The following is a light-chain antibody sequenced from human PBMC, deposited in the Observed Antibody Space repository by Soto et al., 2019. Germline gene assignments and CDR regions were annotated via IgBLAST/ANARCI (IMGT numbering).Light chain of an antibody. CDR1: QSVSSY. CDR3: QQYGSSPET. CDR2: DAS. Sequence: EIGLTQSPATLSLSTGETATLSCRASQSVSSYLAWYQQKPGQAPRLLIYDASNRATGIPARFSGSGSGTDFTLTISRLEPEDFAVYYCQQYGSSPETFGQGTRWIS. V-gene: IGKV3-20*01. J-gene: IGKJ2*01.